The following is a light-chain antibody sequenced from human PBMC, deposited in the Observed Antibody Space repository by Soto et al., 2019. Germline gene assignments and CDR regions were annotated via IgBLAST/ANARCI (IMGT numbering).Light chain of an antibody. CDR3: QRHRNWSTPWT. Sequence: GVTKSAVTLSLSPGKRASLSCRASQNISNYLIWYQQKPGQAPRLLIYDVSNRATGIPARFSGSGSGTDFDLTISSIDPEHEDVEYCQRHRNWSTPWTFGQGTKVDIK. J-gene: IGKJ1*01. V-gene: IGKV3-11*01. CDR1: QNISNY. CDR2: DVS.